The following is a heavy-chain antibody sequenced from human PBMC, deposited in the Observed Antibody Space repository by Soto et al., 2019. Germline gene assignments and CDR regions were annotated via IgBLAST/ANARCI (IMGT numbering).Heavy chain of an antibody. CDR3: AKDRKSGSGWYWDY. J-gene: IGHJ4*02. CDR1: GFTFSNFA. CDR2: ISGSGTST. D-gene: IGHD6-19*01. Sequence: PGGPLRLSCAASGFTFSNFAMSWVRQAPGKGLEWVSAISGSGTSTYDADSVKGRFSISRDNSKNTLYLQMNSLRAEDTAVYYCAKDRKSGSGWYWDYWGQGTLVTVSS. V-gene: IGHV3-23*01.